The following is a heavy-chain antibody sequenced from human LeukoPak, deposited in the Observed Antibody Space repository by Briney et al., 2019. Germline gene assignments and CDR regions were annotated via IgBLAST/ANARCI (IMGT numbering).Heavy chain of an antibody. CDR3: ARGEYVYDYVWGSYRSQQGAEYFQH. D-gene: IGHD3-16*02. J-gene: IGHJ1*01. Sequence: SETLSLTCTVSGYSISSGYYWGWIRQPPGKGLEWIGSIYHSGSTYYNPSLKSRVTISVDTSKNQFSLKLSSVTAADTAVYYCARGEYVYDYVWGSYRSQQGAEYFQHWGQGTLVTVSS. CDR2: IYHSGST. CDR1: GYSISSGYY. V-gene: IGHV4-38-2*02.